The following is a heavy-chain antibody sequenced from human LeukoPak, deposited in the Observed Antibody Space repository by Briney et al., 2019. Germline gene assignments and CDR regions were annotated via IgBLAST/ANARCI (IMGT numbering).Heavy chain of an antibody. CDR2: INHSGST. CDR1: GGSFSGYY. J-gene: IGHJ4*02. D-gene: IGHD3-3*01. CDR3: ARVYYDFWSGYSYYFDY. V-gene: IGHV4-34*01. Sequence: PSETLSLTCAVYGGSFSGYYWSWIRQPPGKGLEWIGEINHSGSTNYNPSLKSRVTISVDKSKNQFSLKLSSVTAADTAVYYCARVYYDFWSGYSYYFDYWGQGTLVTVSS.